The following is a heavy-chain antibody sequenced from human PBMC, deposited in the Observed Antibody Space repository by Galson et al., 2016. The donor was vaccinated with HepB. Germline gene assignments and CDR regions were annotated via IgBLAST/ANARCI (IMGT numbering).Heavy chain of an antibody. Sequence: SLRLSCATSGFTFSTYTMNWVRQAPGKGLEWVSYISPDESATYYADSVKGRFTISRDNADNSLYLQMNSLRGDDTAGYYCARGLFGWLQTWGQGTLVTVSS. CDR2: ISPDESAT. D-gene: IGHD5-24*01. CDR3: ARGLFGWLQT. J-gene: IGHJ5*02. CDR1: GFTFSTYT. V-gene: IGHV3-48*01.